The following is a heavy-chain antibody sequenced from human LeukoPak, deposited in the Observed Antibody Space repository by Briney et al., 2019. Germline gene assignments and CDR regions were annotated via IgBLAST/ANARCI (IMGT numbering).Heavy chain of an antibody. CDR1: GFTFSSYW. CDR2: INTDGSGT. V-gene: IGHV3-74*01. CDR3: ARGGRSPGAFDI. D-gene: IGHD1-26*01. J-gene: IGHJ3*02. Sequence: GGSLRLSCAASGFTFSSYWMHWVRQAPGKGLVWVSRINTDGSGTTYADSVKGRFTISRDNARSTLYLQMNSLGAEDTAVYYCARGGRSPGAFDIWGQGTMVTVSS.